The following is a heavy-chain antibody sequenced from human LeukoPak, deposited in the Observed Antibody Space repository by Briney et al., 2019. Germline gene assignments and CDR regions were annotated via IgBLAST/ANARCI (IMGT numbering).Heavy chain of an antibody. D-gene: IGHD2-15*01. CDR2: IKSKTDGGTT. CDR3: TTRDCSGGSCRVDY. J-gene: IGHJ4*02. V-gene: IGHV3-15*01. CDR1: GFTFSNAW. Sequence: GGSLRLSCAASGFTFSNAWMSWARQAPGKGLEWVGRIKSKTDGGTTDYAAPVKGRFTISRDDSKNTLYLQMNSLKTEDTAVYYCTTRDCSGGSCRVDYWGQGTLVTVSS.